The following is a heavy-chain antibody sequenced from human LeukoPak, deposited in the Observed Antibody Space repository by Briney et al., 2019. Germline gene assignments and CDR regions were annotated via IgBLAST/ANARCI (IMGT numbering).Heavy chain of an antibody. CDR3: ARGGGPLDY. J-gene: IGHJ4*02. CDR1: GGTFSSNA. V-gene: IGHV1-69*13. D-gene: IGHD2-15*01. CDR2: IIPIFGTA. Sequence: ASVKVSCKASGGTFSSNAISWVRRAPGQGLEWMGGIIPIFGTANYAQKFQGRVTITADESTSTAYMELSSLRSEDTAVYYCARGGGPLDYWGQGTLVTVSS.